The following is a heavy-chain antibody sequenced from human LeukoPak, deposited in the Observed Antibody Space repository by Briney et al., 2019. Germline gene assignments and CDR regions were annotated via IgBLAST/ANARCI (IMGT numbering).Heavy chain of an antibody. V-gene: IGHV4-4*02. Sequence: SETLSLTCAISGGSINSDHWWTWVRQPPGKGLEWIGEIFHGGSTNYSPSLRSRVTISVDKSKNQFSLNLSSVTAADTAVYYCARQAGYALIDYWGQGTLVTVSS. CDR1: GGSINSDHW. CDR3: ARQAGYALIDY. CDR2: IFHGGST. J-gene: IGHJ4*02. D-gene: IGHD5-18*01.